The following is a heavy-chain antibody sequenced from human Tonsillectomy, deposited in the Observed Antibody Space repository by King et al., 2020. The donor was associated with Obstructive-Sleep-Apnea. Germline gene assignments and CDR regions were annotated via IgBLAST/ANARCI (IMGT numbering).Heavy chain of an antibody. D-gene: IGHD1-1*01. CDR1: GYSFPNYW. CDR3: ARLNWNDEVF. V-gene: IGHV5-10-1*03. J-gene: IGHJ4*02. CDR2: IDPRDSET. Sequence: VQLVESGAEVKKSGESLKISCKASGYSFPNYWISWVRQMPGKGLEWMGRIDPRDSETNYSPSFQGHVTISADQSISTAFLQWSSLKASDTAMYYCARLNWNDEVFWGQGTLVSVSA.